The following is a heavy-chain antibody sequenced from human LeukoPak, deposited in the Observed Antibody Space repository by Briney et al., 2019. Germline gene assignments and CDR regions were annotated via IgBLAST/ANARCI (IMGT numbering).Heavy chain of an antibody. J-gene: IGHJ4*02. CDR1: GGSISSSNSY. V-gene: IGHV4-39*01. CDR3: ARHSSTVTTPFDY. Sequence: PSETLSLTCTVSGGSISSSNSYWVWLRQPPGKGLVWIGSIYYSGYTYYNPSLKSRVTISVDTSKNQFSLKLSSVTAADTAVYYCARHSSTVTTPFDYWGQGTLVTVSS. CDR2: IYYSGYT. D-gene: IGHD4-17*01.